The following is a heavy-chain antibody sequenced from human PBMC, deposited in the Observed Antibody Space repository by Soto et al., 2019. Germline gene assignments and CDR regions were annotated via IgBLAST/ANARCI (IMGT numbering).Heavy chain of an antibody. D-gene: IGHD2-2*01. Sequence: QVQLVQSGGEVKRPGASVKVSCKTSGYTFSNYGITWVRQAPGQTLEWLGWISLYSDGTNYAEKHQGRVSMTTDTSTTTAYMELRSLRSDDTAVYYCARVVPGAEAWFRPWGQGTLVTVSS. J-gene: IGHJ5*02. CDR2: ISLYSDGT. CDR3: ARVVPGAEAWFRP. CDR1: GYTFSNYG. V-gene: IGHV1-18*01.